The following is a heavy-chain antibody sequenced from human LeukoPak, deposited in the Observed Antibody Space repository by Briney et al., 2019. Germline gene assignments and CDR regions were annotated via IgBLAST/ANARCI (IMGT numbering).Heavy chain of an antibody. J-gene: IGHJ6*03. D-gene: IGHD3-3*01. CDR1: GGTFSSYA. CDR3: ARVYYDFWSGAHYYYMDV. CDR2: IIPIFGTA. V-gene: IGHV1-69*05. Sequence: SVKVSCKASGGTFSSYAISWVRPAPGQGLEWMGRIIPIFGTANYAQKFQGRVTITTDESTSTAYMELSSLRSEDTAVYYCARVYYDFWSGAHYYYMDVWGKGTTVTVSS.